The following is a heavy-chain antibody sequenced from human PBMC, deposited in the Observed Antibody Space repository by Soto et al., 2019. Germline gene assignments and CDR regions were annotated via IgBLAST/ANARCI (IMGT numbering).Heavy chain of an antibody. CDR2: IDNTGTK. CDR1: GGTFSSYA. Sequence: QVQLVQSGAEVKKPGSSVKVSCKASGGTFSSYAISWVRQAPGQGLEWVSCIDNTGTKYYADSVKGRFTISRDNAKNLLYLQMSSLTAEDTAIYYCARDPQRGDGHNFDDWGQGTLVTVSS. J-gene: IGHJ4*02. CDR3: ARDPQRGDGHNFDD. V-gene: IGHV1-69*06. D-gene: IGHD3-3*01.